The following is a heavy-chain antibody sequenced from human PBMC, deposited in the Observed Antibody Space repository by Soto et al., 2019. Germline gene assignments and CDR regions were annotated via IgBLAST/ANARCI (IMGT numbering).Heavy chain of an antibody. CDR1: GGSISSGGYS. CDR3: AGVRGPYCGGECYPPTPNWFDP. Sequence: QLQLQESGSGLVKPSQTLSLTCAVSGGSISSGGYSWSWIRQPPGKGLEWIGYIYHSGSTYYNPSLQSRVNISVDRSKNPFSLKLSSVTAADSAVYYCAGVRGPYCGGECYPPTPNWFDPWGQGTLVTVSS. CDR2: IYHSGST. J-gene: IGHJ5*02. V-gene: IGHV4-30-2*01. D-gene: IGHD2-21*01.